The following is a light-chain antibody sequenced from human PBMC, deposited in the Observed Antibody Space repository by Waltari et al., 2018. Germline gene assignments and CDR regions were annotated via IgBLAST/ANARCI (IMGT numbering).Light chain of an antibody. CDR1: SRDIGGHNY. J-gene: IGLJ2*01. CDR2: DVT. Sequence: QSALTQPRSVSGSPGQSVTISCTGTSRDIGGHNYVSWYQQHPGKVPKLIIYDVTKRPSGVPDRFSGSKSGNTASLTISGLQADDEADYYCCSYAGTYIFFGGGTKVTVL. CDR3: CSYAGTYIF. V-gene: IGLV2-11*01.